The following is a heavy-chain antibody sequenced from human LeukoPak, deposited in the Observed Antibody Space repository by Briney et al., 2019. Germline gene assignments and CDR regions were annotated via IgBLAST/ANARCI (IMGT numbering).Heavy chain of an antibody. CDR2: ISSNGGST. J-gene: IGHJ6*03. V-gene: IGHV3-64*01. D-gene: IGHD3-10*01. CDR3: ATSPALSGSNSNYYYMDV. CDR1: GFTFSSYA. Sequence: SGGSLRLSCAASGFTFSSYAMHWFRQAPGKVLEYVSAISSNGGSTYYANSVKGRFTISRDNTKNTLYLQMGSLRAEDMAVYYSATSPALSGSNSNYYYMDVWGKGPTVTISS.